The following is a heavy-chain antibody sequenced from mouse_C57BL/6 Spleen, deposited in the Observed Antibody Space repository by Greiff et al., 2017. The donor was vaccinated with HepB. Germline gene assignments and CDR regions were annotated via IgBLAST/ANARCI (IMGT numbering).Heavy chain of an antibody. CDR1: GFNIKDYY. J-gene: IGHJ4*01. V-gene: IGHV14-2*01. CDR3: ADSSGDY. Sequence: EVHLVESGAELVKPGASVKLSCTASGFNIKDYYMHWVEQRTEQGLEWIGRIDPEDGVTKYAPKFQGKATITADTPSNTAYLQLSSLTSEDTTVYYCADSSGDYWGQGTSVTVSS. D-gene: IGHD3-2*02. CDR2: IDPEDGVT.